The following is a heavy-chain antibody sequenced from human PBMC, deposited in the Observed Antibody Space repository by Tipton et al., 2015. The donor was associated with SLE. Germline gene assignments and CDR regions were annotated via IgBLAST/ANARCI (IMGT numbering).Heavy chain of an antibody. V-gene: IGHV4-38-2*01. CDR1: GFTFSDHY. Sequence: LRLSCAASGFTFSDHYMDWVRQAPGKGLEWVGSVYHTGSASYNPSLKSRLSISVDTSMNQFSLRLSSVTAADTAVYYCAGGELRYGDYDFYYWGQGSLVTVSS. CDR3: AGGELRYGDYDFYY. J-gene: IGHJ4*02. D-gene: IGHD4-17*01. CDR2: VYHTGSA.